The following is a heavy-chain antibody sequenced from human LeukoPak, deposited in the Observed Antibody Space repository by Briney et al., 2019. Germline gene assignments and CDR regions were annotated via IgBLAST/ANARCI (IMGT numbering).Heavy chain of an antibody. CDR2: INTSGST. J-gene: IGHJ4*02. V-gene: IGHV4-4*07. D-gene: IGHD3-22*01. CDR1: GGSISSYY. Sequence: SETLSLTCTVSGGSISSYYWTWIRQPAGKGLEWIGRINTSGSTKYNASLKSRVTMSVDTSKNQFSLNLSSVTAADTAVYYCARSFSGYYDSSGYSNYFDYWGQGTLVTVSS. CDR3: ARSFSGYYDSSGYSNYFDY.